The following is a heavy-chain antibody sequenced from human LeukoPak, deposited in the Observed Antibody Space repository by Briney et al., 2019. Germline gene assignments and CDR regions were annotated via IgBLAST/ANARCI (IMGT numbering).Heavy chain of an antibody. J-gene: IGHJ4*02. CDR1: GFTFSGSA. D-gene: IGHD2-21*02. V-gene: IGHV3-73*01. Sequence: GGSLRLSCAASGFTFSGSAMHWVRQASGKGLEWVGRIRSKANSYATAYAASVKGRFTISRDDSKNTAYLQMNSLKTEDTAVYYCTRLSCGGDCYHYWGQGTLVTVSS. CDR3: TRLSCGGDCYHY. CDR2: IRSKANSYAT.